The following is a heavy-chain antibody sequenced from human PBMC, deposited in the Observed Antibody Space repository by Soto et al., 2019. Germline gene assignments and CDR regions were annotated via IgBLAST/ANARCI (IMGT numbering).Heavy chain of an antibody. J-gene: IGHJ3*02. D-gene: IGHD2-21*02. CDR3: ASGDTYCGGDCYPIDAFDI. CDR1: GGTFSSYA. V-gene: IGHV1-69*01. CDR2: IIPIFGTA. Sequence: QVQLVQSGAEVKKPGSSVKVSCKASGGTFSSYAISWVRQAPGQGLEWMGGIIPIFGTANYAQKFQGRVTITAVESTSTAYVVLSRLRSEDTAVYYCASGDTYCGGDCYPIDAFDIWGEGKMVTVSS.